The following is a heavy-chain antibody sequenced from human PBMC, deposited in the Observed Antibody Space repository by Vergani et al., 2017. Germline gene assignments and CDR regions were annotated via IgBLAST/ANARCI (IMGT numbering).Heavy chain of an antibody. CDR2: INPNSGGT. J-gene: IGHJ4*02. CDR1: GGTFSSYT. D-gene: IGHD2-2*01. CDR3: ARVGRGAPGIVVVPAATTPPFPYYFDY. Sequence: QVQLVQSGAEVKKPGSSVKVSCKASGGTFSSYTISWVRQAPGQGLEWMGWINPNSGGTNYAQKFQGRVTMTRDTSISTAYMELSRLRSDDTAVYYCARVGRGAPGIVVVPAATTPPFPYYFDYWGQGTLVTVSS. V-gene: IGHV1-2*02.